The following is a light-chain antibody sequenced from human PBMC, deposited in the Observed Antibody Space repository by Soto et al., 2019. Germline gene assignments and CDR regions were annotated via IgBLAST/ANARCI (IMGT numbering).Light chain of an antibody. CDR2: EVR. CDR1: SGDVGTYNL. V-gene: IGLV2-14*02. J-gene: IGLJ2*01. Sequence: QSALTQPASVSGSPGQSITISCTGTSGDVGTYNLVSWYQQYPGKAPQLIIYEVRNRPSGISFRFSGSKSGNTASLTISGLQAEDEADYYCSSYTSKSSLIFGGGTKLTVL. CDR3: SSYTSKSSLI.